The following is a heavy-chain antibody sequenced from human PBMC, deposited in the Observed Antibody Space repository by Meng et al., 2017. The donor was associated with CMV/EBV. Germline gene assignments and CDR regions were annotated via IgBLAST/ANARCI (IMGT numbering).Heavy chain of an antibody. D-gene: IGHD3-3*01. V-gene: IGHV1-69*10. CDR3: ARDQRVLRFLEWLTGGWFDP. CDR2: IIPILGVA. Sequence: SYAISWVRPAPGQGLEWMGGIIPILGVANYAQKFQGRVTITADKSTSTAYMELSSLRSEDTAVYYCARDQRVLRFLEWLTGGWFDPWGQGTLVTVSS. CDR1: SYA. J-gene: IGHJ5*02.